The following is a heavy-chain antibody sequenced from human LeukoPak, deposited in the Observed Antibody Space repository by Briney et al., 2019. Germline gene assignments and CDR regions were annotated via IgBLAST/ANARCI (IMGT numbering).Heavy chain of an antibody. CDR1: GYTFTSYY. J-gene: IGHJ6*03. CDR3: ARDTSHLYYYYYYYMDV. D-gene: IGHD2-2*01. V-gene: IGHV1-46*01. CDR2: INPSGGST. Sequence: GASVKVSCKASGYTFTSYYMHWVRQAPGQGLEWMGIINPSGGSTSYAQKFQGRVTMTRDMSTSTVYMELSSLRSEDTAVYYCARDTSHLYYYYYYYMDVWGKGTTVTVSS.